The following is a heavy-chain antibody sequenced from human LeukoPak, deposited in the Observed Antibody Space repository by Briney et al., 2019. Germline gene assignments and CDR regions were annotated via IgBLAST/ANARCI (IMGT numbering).Heavy chain of an antibody. D-gene: IGHD3-9*01. J-gene: IGHJ4*02. Sequence: SETLSLTCTVSGDSINSAYWSWMRQPPGKGLEWIGYINYSGSASYNPSLKSRGTMSVDTSTNQFSLKLSSVTAADTAVYYCVTFNYDILTGHSSRGDFDYWGQGTLVTVSS. V-gene: IGHV4-59*12. CDR2: INYSGSA. CDR3: VTFNYDILTGHSSRGDFDY. CDR1: GDSINSAY.